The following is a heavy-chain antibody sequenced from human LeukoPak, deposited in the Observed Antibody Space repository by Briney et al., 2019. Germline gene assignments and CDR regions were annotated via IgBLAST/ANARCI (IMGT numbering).Heavy chain of an antibody. CDR2: VIPIFGTA. Sequence: ASVKVSCKASGGTFSSYAISWVRQAPGQGLEWMGGVIPIFGTANYAQKFQGRVTITADKSRSTAYMELSSLRSEDTAVYYCARARNSQGAVAGPDYWGQGTLVTVSS. J-gene: IGHJ4*02. CDR1: GGTFSSYA. CDR3: ARARNSQGAVAGPDY. D-gene: IGHD6-19*01. V-gene: IGHV1-69*06.